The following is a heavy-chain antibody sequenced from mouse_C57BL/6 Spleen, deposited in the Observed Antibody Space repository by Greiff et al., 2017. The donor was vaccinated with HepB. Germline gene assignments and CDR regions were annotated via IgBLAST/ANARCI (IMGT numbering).Heavy chain of an antibody. CDR1: GFTFSSYA. J-gene: IGHJ1*03. D-gene: IGHD1-1*01. Sequence: EVQLMESGGGLVKPGGSLKLSCAASGFTFSSYAMSWVRQTPEKRLEWVATISDGGSYTYYPDNVKGRFTISRDNAKNNLYLQMSHLKSEDTAMYYCARNYYGSRGGWYFDVWGTGTTVTVSS. CDR3: ARNYYGSRGGWYFDV. CDR2: ISDGGSYT. V-gene: IGHV5-4*01.